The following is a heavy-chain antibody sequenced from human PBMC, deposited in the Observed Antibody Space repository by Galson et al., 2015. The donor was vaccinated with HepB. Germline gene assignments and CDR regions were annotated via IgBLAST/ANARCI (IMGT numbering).Heavy chain of an antibody. CDR1: GYTFTSYG. CDR3: ARVVYGDYGDYVGYFQH. J-gene: IGHJ1*01. Sequence: SVKVSCKASGYTFTSYGISWVRQAPGQGLEWMGWISAYNGNTNYAQKLQGRVTMTTDTSTSTAYMELRSLRSDDTAVYYCARVVYGDYGDYVGYFQHWGQGTLVTVSS. D-gene: IGHD4-17*01. V-gene: IGHV1-18*04. CDR2: ISAYNGNT.